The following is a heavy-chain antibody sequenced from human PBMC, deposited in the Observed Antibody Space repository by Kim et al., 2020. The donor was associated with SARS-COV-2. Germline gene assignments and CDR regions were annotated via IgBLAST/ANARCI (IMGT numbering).Heavy chain of an antibody. Sequence: ASVKVSCKASGYTFSTHAMNWVRQAPGQGLEWMGWIHTDTGHPTYAQGFTGRFVFSLDTSVSTAYLQVSNLKAEDTAVYYCARESYICSAGSCYFDSWGQGTLVTVSS. D-gene: IGHD2-15*01. CDR1: GYTFSTHA. CDR3: ARESYICSAGSCYFDS. V-gene: IGHV7-4-1*02. J-gene: IGHJ4*02. CDR2: IHTDTGHP.